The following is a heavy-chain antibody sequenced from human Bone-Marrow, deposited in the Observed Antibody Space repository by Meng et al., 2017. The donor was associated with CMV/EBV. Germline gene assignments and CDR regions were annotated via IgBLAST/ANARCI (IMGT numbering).Heavy chain of an antibody. D-gene: IGHD5-18*01. CDR1: GGSFSGYY. Sequence: GSLRLSCAVYGGSFSGYYWSWIRQPPGKGLEWIGEINHSGSTNYNPSLKSRVTISVDTSKNQFSLKLSSVTAADTAVYYCARVDTAMVTFLNWGQGTLVTVSS. CDR2: INHSGST. CDR3: ARVDTAMVTFLN. V-gene: IGHV4-34*01. J-gene: IGHJ4*02.